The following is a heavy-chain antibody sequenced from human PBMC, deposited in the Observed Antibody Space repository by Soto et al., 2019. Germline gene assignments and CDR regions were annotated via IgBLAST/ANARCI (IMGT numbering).Heavy chain of an antibody. CDR3: ARAPLVATYYYYYMDV. Sequence: SQTLSLTCAISGDSVSSNSAAWNWIRQSPSRGLEWLGRTYYRSKWYNDYELSVKSRISITPDTSKNQFSLQLNYVTPEDTAVYYCARAPLVATYYYYYMDVWGKGTTVTVSS. J-gene: IGHJ6*03. CDR1: GDSVSSNSAA. V-gene: IGHV6-1*01. D-gene: IGHD5-12*01. CDR2: TYYRSKWYN.